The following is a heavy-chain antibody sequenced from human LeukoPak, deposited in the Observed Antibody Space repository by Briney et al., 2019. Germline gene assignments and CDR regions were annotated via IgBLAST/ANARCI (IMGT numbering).Heavy chain of an antibody. CDR2: IWYDGSNK. D-gene: IGHD2-2*01. J-gene: IGHJ6*03. Sequence: GRSLRLSCAASGYTFSSYGMNWVRQAQGKGLEWVAVIWYDGSNKYYADSVKGRFTISRDNSKNTLYLQMNSLRAEDTAVYYCAKGPADYYYYYYMDVWGKGTTVSVSS. CDR1: GYTFSSYG. CDR3: AKGPADYYYYYYMDV. V-gene: IGHV3-33*06.